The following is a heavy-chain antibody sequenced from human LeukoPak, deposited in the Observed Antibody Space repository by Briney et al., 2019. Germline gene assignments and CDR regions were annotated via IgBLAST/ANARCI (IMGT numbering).Heavy chain of an antibody. V-gene: IGHV1-8*01. Sequence: ASVKVSCKASGYTFTSYDINGLRQATGQGLEWMGWMNPNSGNTGYAQKFQGRVTMTRNTSISTAYMELSSLRSEDTAVYYCTINLPTNRRFQHWGQGTLVTVSS. CDR3: TINLPTNRRFQH. CDR1: GYTFTSYD. D-gene: IGHD1-14*01. J-gene: IGHJ1*01. CDR2: MNPNSGNT.